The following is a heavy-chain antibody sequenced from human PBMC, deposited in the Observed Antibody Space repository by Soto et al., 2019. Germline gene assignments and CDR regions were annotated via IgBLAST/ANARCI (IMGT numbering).Heavy chain of an antibody. CDR3: ARDLLTTVTTPDGLGY. D-gene: IGHD4-4*01. CDR1: GYTFTSYY. J-gene: IGHJ4*02. V-gene: IGHV1-46*01. CDR2: INPSGGST. Sequence: VASVKVSCKASGYTFTSYYMHWVRQAPGQGLEWMGIINPSGGSTSYAQKFQGRVTMTRDTSTSTVYMELSSLRSEDTAVYYCARDLLTTVTTPDGLGYWGQGTLVTVSS.